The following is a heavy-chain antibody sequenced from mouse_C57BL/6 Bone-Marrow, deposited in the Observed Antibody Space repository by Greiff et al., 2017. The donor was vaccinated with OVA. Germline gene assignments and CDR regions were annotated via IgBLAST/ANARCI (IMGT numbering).Heavy chain of an antibody. V-gene: IGHV1-26*01. CDR3: ARWGGCEYDGAY. D-gene: IGHD2-4*01. CDR1: GYTFTDYY. J-gene: IGHJ3*01. Sequence: EVQLQQSGPELVKPGASVKISCKASGYTFTDYYMNWVKQSHGKSLEWIGDINPNNGGTSYNQKFKGKATLTVDKSSSTAYMQLSSLTTEDSAIYYCARWGGCEYDGAYWGQGTLVTVSA. CDR2: INPNNGGT.